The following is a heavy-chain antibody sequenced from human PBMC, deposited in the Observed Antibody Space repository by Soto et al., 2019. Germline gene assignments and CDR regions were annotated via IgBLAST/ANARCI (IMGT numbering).Heavy chain of an antibody. J-gene: IGHJ4*02. CDR2: IYYSGST. Sequence: TLSLTCTVSGGSISSYYLSWIRQPPGKGLEWIGYIYYSGSTNYNPSLKSRVTISVDTSKNQFSLKLSSVTAADTAVYYCARHSRYFDRTYDYWGQGTLVTVSS. CDR3: ARHSRYFDRTYDY. V-gene: IGHV4-59*08. CDR1: GGSISSYY. D-gene: IGHD3-9*01.